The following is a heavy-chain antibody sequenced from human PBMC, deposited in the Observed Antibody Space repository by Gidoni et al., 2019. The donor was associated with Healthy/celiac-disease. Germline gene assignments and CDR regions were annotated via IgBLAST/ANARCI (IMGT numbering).Heavy chain of an antibody. CDR2: ISYDGSNK. J-gene: IGHJ4*02. CDR3: ARAIAVAGPSTY. CDR1: GFTFSSYA. Sequence: QVQLVESGGGVVQPGRSLRLSCAASGFTFSSYAMHWVRQAPGKGLEWVAVISYDGSNKYYADSVKGRFTISRDNSKNTLYLQMNSLRAEDTAVYYCARAIAVAGPSTYWGQGTLVTVSS. V-gene: IGHV3-30-3*01. D-gene: IGHD6-19*01.